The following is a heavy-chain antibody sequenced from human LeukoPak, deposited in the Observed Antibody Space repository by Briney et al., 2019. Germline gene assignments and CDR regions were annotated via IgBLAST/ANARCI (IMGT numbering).Heavy chain of an antibody. V-gene: IGHV3-48*03. CDR2: ISSSGSTI. CDR1: GFTFSSYE. CDR3: ARDDSSFGTSFDI. Sequence: GGSLRLSCAASGFTFSSYEMNWVRQAPGKGLEWVSYISSSGSTIYYADSVKGRFTISRDNAKNSLYLQMNSLRAEDTAVYYCARDDSSFGTSFDIWGQGTMVTVSS. D-gene: IGHD3-22*01. J-gene: IGHJ3*02.